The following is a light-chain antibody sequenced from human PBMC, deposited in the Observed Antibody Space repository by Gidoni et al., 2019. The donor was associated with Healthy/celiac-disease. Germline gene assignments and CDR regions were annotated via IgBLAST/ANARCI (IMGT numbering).Light chain of an antibody. CDR2: YAS. CDR1: QSISSW. J-gene: IGKJ3*01. Sequence: DIQMTQSPSTLSASVGDRVTITCRASQSISSWLAWYQQKPGKAPKLLLYYASHLERGVPSRFSGSGSGTEFTLTISSLQPEYFATYYCQQYNSYLFTFGPGTKVDIK. CDR3: QQYNSYLFT. V-gene: IGKV1-5*01.